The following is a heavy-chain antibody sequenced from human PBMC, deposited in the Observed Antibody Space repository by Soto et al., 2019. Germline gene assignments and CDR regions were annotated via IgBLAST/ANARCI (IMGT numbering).Heavy chain of an antibody. J-gene: IGHJ6*02. CDR2: INDSGTT. Sequence: PSEALSLPSAIYGGSVSGFYGSWIRQPPGKGLEWIGEINDSGTTNYNPSLKSRVTISADTSKTHFSLRLTSVTAADTAVYYCARETSQNVYSHYGMDVWGQGTTVTVSS. CDR1: GGSVSGFY. CDR3: ARETSQNVYSHYGMDV. V-gene: IGHV4-34*01.